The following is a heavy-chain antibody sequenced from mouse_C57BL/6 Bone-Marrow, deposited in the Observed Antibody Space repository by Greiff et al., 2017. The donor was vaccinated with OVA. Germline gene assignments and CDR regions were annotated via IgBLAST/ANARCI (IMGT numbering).Heavy chain of an antibody. Sequence: EVQLQQSDPGLAKPSQTLSLTCSVPGYSITSDNWNWIRKFPGNKLEYMGYINYSGGTYNNPSHKSRISITLDTSKNRYYLQLNSVTTEDTATYYCARWSSPHWYFDVWGTGTTVTVAS. CDR2: INYSGGT. V-gene: IGHV3-8*01. CDR1: GYSITSDN. CDR3: ARWSSPHWYFDV. D-gene: IGHD1-1*01. J-gene: IGHJ1*03.